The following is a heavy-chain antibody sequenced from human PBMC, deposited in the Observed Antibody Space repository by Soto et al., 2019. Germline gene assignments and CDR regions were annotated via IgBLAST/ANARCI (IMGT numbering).Heavy chain of an antibody. D-gene: IGHD5-18*01. CDR2: ISGSGSFT. V-gene: IGHV3-11*06. CDR3: ARSSGWRQIFGYKYGLDV. Sequence: QEYLVESGGGLVKPGGSLRLSCALSGFTVSDHYLTWIRQAPGRGLVWIAYISGSGSFTNYADSVKGRFIISRDIAQNSMYLQINSLRAEDTAVYYCARSSGWRQIFGYKYGLDVWGQGTAVTVSS. J-gene: IGHJ6*02. CDR1: GFTVSDHY.